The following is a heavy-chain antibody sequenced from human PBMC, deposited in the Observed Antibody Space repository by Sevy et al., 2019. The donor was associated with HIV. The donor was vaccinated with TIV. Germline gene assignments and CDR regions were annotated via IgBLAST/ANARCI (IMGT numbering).Heavy chain of an antibody. J-gene: IGHJ6*02. CDR2: IKQDGSEK. CDR1: GFTFSSYW. Sequence: GESLKISCAASGFTFSSYWMSWVRQAPGKGLEWVANIKQDGSEKYYVESVKGRFTISRDNAKNSLYLQMNSLRAEDTAVYYCARVALLEPWMEGMDVWGQGTTVTVSS. CDR3: ARVALLEPWMEGMDV. V-gene: IGHV3-7*01. D-gene: IGHD3-3*01.